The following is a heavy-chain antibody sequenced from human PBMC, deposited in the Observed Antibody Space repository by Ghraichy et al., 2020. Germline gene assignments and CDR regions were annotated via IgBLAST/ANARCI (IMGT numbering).Heavy chain of an antibody. CDR3: VRACSGGNCYTSNWFDP. J-gene: IGHJ5*02. V-gene: IGHV1-18*01. D-gene: IGHD2-15*01. CDR2: ISAYNGDT. Sequence: ASVKVSCKASGYRFSSYGIGWVRQAPRQGLEWMGWISAYNGDTKSAQKFQGRVTMTTDTSTSTAYMELRSLRSDDTAVYYCVRACSGGNCYTSNWFDPWGQGTLVTVSS. CDR1: GYRFSSYG.